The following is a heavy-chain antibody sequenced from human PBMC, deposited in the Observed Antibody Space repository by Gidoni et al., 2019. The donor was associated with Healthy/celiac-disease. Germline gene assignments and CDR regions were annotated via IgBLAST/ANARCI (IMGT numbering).Heavy chain of an antibody. CDR2: IDPSDSYT. J-gene: IGHJ4*02. V-gene: IGHV5-10-1*03. D-gene: IGHD3-22*01. CDR3: ARSSGYYNWVAY. Sequence: EMQLVQSGAEVKKPGESLRISCKGSGYRLTSYWISWVRQMPGNGLEWMGRIDPSDSYTNYSPSFQGHVTISADKSISTAYLQWSSLKASDTAMYYCARSSGYYNWVAYWGQGTLVTVSS. CDR1: GYRLTSYW.